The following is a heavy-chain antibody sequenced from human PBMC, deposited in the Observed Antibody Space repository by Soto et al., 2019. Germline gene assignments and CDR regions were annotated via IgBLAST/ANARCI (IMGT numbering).Heavy chain of an antibody. CDR1: GGSISSYY. J-gene: IGHJ4*02. D-gene: IGHD6-6*01. Sequence: SETLSLTCTVSGGSISSYYWSWIRQPPGKGLEWIGYIYYSGSTNYNPSLKSRVTISVDTSKNQFSLKLSSVTAADTAVYYCARDFIAASQGYFDYWGQGTLVTVSS. CDR3: ARDFIAASQGYFDY. CDR2: IYYSGST. V-gene: IGHV4-59*01.